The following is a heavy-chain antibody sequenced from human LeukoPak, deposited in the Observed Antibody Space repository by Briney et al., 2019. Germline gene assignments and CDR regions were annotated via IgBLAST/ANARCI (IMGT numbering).Heavy chain of an antibody. CDR1: GGSISTYY. CDR3: ARDLRLDYGDYVATLYFDL. J-gene: IGHJ2*01. Sequence: PSETLSLTCTVSGGSISTYYWSWIRQPPGKGLAWIGYVYYGGSTSYSPSLKSRVTISVDTSKHQFSLKLSSVTAADTAVYYCARDLRLDYGDYVATLYFDLWGRGTLVTVSS. V-gene: IGHV4-59*01. CDR2: VYYGGST. D-gene: IGHD4-17*01.